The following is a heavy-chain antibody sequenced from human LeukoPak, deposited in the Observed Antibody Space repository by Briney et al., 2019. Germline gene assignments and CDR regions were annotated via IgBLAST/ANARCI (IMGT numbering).Heavy chain of an antibody. J-gene: IGHJ6*03. CDR1: GYTFTGYY. D-gene: IGHD3-10*01. V-gene: IGHV1-2*02. Sequence: GASVKVSCKASGYTFTGYYIHWVRQAPGQGLEWMGWINPNSGGTNYAQKFQGRVTMTRDTSISTAYMELSRLRSDDTAVYYCARVAWFGDPDYYMDVWGKGTTVTISS. CDR2: INPNSGGT. CDR3: ARVAWFGDPDYYMDV.